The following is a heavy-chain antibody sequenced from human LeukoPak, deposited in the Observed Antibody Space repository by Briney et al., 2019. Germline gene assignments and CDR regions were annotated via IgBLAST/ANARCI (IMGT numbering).Heavy chain of an antibody. CDR1: GFTFSSYG. V-gene: IGHV3-30*18. J-gene: IGHJ3*02. D-gene: IGHD1/OR15-1a*01. CDR2: ISYDGSNK. CDR3: AKIASNNGAFDI. Sequence: HPGGSLRLSCAASGFTFSSYGMHWVRKAPGKGLEWVAVISYDGSNKYYADSVKGRFTISRDNSKNTLYLQMNSLRAEDTAVYYCAKIASNNGAFDIWGQGTMVTVSS.